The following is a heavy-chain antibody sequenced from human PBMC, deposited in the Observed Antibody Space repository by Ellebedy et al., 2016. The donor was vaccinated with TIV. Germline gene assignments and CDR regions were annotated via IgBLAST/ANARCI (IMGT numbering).Heavy chain of an antibody. CDR2: IYPGDSDT. J-gene: IGHJ5*02. CDR1: GYSFTSYW. Sequence: GESLKISXQGSGYSFTSYWIGWVRQMPGKGLEWMGIIYPGDSDTRYSPSFQGQVTISADKSISTAYLQWSSLKASDTAMYYCARFGTVVPAAMTSWFDPWGQGTLVTVSS. V-gene: IGHV5-51*01. CDR3: ARFGTVVPAAMTSWFDP. D-gene: IGHD2-2*01.